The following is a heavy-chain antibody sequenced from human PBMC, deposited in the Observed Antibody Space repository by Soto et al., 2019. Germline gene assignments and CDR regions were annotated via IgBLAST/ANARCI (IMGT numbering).Heavy chain of an antibody. CDR2: IYYSGST. V-gene: IGHV4-59*08. Sequence: SSETLSLTCTVPGGSISSYDWSWIRQPPGKGLEWIGYIYYSGSTNYNPSLKSRVTISVDTSKNQFSLKLSSVTAADTAVYYCARRAVAGPFDYYYYMDVWGKGTTVTVSS. CDR3: ARRAVAGPFDYYYYMDV. J-gene: IGHJ6*03. D-gene: IGHD6-19*01. CDR1: GGSISSYD.